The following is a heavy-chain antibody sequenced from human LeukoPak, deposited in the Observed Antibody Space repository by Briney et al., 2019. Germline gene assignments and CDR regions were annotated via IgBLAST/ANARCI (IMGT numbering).Heavy chain of an antibody. Sequence: SETLSLTCTVSGGSISSSRYYWGWIRQPPGKGLEWIGSIYYSGSTYYNPSLKSRVTISVDTSKNQFSLKLSSVTAADTAVYYCARRYYDSSGYYLRPFDPWGQGTLVTVSS. CDR1: GGSISSSRYY. J-gene: IGHJ5*02. CDR3: ARRYYDSSGYYLRPFDP. V-gene: IGHV4-39*01. CDR2: IYYSGST. D-gene: IGHD3-22*01.